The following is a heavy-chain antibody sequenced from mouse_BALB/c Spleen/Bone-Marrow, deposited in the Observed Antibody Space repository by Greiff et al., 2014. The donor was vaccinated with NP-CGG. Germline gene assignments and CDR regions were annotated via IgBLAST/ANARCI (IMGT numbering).Heavy chain of an antibody. CDR3: ASSFITTAYYFDY. Sequence: EVHLVESGPELVKPGASVKISCKASGYSFTGYFMNWVMQSHGKSLEWIGRINPYNGDTSYNQKFKGKATLTVDKSSSTAHMELRSLASEDSAAYYCASSFITTAYYFDYWGQGTTLTVSS. V-gene: IGHV1-20*02. J-gene: IGHJ2*01. CDR2: INPYNGDT. CDR1: GYSFTGYF. D-gene: IGHD1-2*01.